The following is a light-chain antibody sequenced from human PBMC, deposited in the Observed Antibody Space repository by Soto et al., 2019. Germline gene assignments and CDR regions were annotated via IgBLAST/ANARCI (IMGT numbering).Light chain of an antibody. J-gene: IGKJ1*01. CDR3: QHYANSVWT. CDR1: QSVSSSQ. V-gene: IGKV3-20*01. Sequence: IVLTQSPDTLYLSPGERATLSCRASQSVSSSQLVWYQQKPGQAPRLLIYATSSRATRIPDRFCGSVSGRDFTLTVNELESEDFAVYYCQHYANSVWTFGQGTKVEIK. CDR2: ATS.